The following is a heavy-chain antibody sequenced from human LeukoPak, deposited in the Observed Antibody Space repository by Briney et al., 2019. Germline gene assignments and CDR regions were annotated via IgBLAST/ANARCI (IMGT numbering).Heavy chain of an antibody. CDR3: ASGGYSYGSYFDY. Sequence: PSETLSLTCTVSGYSISSGYYWGWIRQPPGKGLEWIGNIYHSGSIYYNPSLKSRVTISVDTSKNQFSLKLSSVTAADTAVYYCASGGYSYGSYFDYWGQGTLVTVSS. CDR2: IYHSGSI. CDR1: GYSISSGYY. J-gene: IGHJ4*02. V-gene: IGHV4-38-2*02. D-gene: IGHD5-18*01.